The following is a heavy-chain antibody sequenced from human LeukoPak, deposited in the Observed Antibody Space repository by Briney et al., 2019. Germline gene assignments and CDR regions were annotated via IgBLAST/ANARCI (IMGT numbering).Heavy chain of an antibody. CDR1: GFTFSSYA. Sequence: PGGSLRLSCAASGFTFSSYAMSWVRQAPGKGLEWVSAISGSGGSTYYADSVKGRFTISRDNSKNTLYLQMNSLRAEDTAVYYCAKGGGYSAAGTFQSSYYFDYWGQGTLVTVSS. J-gene: IGHJ4*02. D-gene: IGHD6-13*01. CDR3: AKGGGYSAAGTFQSSYYFDY. V-gene: IGHV3-23*01. CDR2: ISGSGGST.